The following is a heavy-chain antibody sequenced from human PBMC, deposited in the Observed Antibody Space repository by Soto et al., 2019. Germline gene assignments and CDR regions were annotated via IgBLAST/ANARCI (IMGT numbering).Heavy chain of an antibody. CDR2: INHSGST. V-gene: IGHV4-34*01. CDR1: GGSFSGYY. D-gene: IGHD6-19*01. Sequence: SETLSLTCAVYGGSFSGYYRSWIRQPPGKGLEWIGEINHSGSTNYNPSLKSRVTISVDTSKNQCSLKLSSVTAADTAVYYCARGLSSGWFAGATTEYYFDYWGQGTLVTVSS. CDR3: ARGLSSGWFAGATTEYYFDY. J-gene: IGHJ4*02.